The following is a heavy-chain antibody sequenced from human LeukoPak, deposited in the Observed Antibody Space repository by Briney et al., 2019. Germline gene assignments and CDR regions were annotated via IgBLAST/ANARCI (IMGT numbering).Heavy chain of an antibody. V-gene: IGHV1-46*01. CDR1: GYTFTNYY. J-gene: IGHJ5*02. CDR3: ARGGLLQKYNCFDP. CDR2: INPSPGST. Sequence: ASVTVSSTASGYTFTNYYMQWVRQAPGQGLEWIGIINPSPGSTTYAQKFQGRVTMTRDTSTSTVYMELSSLRSEDTAVYYCARGGLLQKYNCFDPWGQGTLVTVSS. D-gene: IGHD3-10*01.